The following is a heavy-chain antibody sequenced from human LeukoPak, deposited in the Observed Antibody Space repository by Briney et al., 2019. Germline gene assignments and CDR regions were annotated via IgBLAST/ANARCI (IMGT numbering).Heavy chain of an antibody. D-gene: IGHD3-10*01. V-gene: IGHV3-15*07. CDR2: IKSKTDGGTT. CDR3: TTELLWFSGMDV. Sequence: PGGSLRLSCAASGFTFSNAWMNWVRQAPGKGLEWVGRIKSKTDGGTTDYAAPVKGRFTISRDDSKNTLYLQMNSLKPEDTAVYYCTTELLWFSGMDVWGQGTTVTVSS. CDR1: GFTFSNAW. J-gene: IGHJ6*02.